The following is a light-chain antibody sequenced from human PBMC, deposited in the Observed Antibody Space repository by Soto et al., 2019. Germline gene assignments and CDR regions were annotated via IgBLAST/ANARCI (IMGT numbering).Light chain of an antibody. J-gene: IGKJ4*01. V-gene: IGKV1-33*01. Sequence: DIQMTQSPSSLSASVGDRVTITCQASQDISNYLNWYQQKPGKAPKLLIYDASNLETGVPSRFSGSRSGTDFTFTISSLQPEDIATYYCQQYDNLPFFGGGTKVDIK. CDR2: DAS. CDR1: QDISNY. CDR3: QQYDNLPF.